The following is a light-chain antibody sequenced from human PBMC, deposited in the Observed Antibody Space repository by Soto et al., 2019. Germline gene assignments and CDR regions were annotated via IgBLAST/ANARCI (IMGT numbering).Light chain of an antibody. CDR2: GGS. CDR1: QSVSNNY. J-gene: IGKJ1*01. Sequence: EIVLTQSPGTLSLSPGERATLSCRASQSVSNNYLAWYQQKPGQAPRLLIYGGSSRATGLPDRFSGSESGIDFTLTISRLEPEDFAVYYCQQYSSAPWTFGQGTKVEIK. CDR3: QQYSSAPWT. V-gene: IGKV3-20*01.